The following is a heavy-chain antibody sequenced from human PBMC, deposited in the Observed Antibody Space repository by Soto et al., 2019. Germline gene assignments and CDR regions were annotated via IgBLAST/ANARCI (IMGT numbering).Heavy chain of an antibody. D-gene: IGHD2-15*01. Sequence: QVHLVDSGGGVVQPGRSLRLSCAASGFTFSNYAMHWVRQAPGTGLEWVALLSFDGSNEYYADSVKGRFTISRDNTNNMLFLQMNSLRPEDTAVYYCAKDPGVGYCSGGRCYVPDFWGQGTLVTVSS. V-gene: IGHV3-30-3*01. CDR3: AKDPGVGYCSGGRCYVPDF. CDR1: GFTFSNYA. CDR2: LSFDGSNE. J-gene: IGHJ4*02.